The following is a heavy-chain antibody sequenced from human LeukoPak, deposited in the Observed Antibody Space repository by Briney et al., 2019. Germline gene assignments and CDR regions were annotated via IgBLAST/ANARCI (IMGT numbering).Heavy chain of an antibody. CDR3: AKDGQL. J-gene: IGHJ4*02. D-gene: IGHD5-24*01. Sequence: GGSLRLSCAASGFTFSSSWMSWVRQAPGKGLEWVSGISGSGGSTYYADSVKGRVTISRDNSKNTLYLQMNSLRAGDTALYYCAKDGQLWGQGTLVTVSS. V-gene: IGHV3-23*01. CDR1: GFTFSSSW. CDR2: ISGSGGST.